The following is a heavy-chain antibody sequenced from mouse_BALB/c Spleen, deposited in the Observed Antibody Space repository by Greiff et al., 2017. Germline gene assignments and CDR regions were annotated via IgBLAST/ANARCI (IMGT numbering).Heavy chain of an antibody. CDR1: GYTFTDYE. CDR2: IDPETGGT. Sequence: QAQLQQSGAELVRPGASVTLSCKASGYTFTDYEMHWVKQTPVHGLEWIGAIDPETGGTAYNQKFKGKATLTADKSSSTAYMELRSLTSEDSAVYYCTSGTWHYFDYWGQGTTLTVSS. D-gene: IGHD4-1*01. V-gene: IGHV1-15*01. J-gene: IGHJ2*01. CDR3: TSGTWHYFDY.